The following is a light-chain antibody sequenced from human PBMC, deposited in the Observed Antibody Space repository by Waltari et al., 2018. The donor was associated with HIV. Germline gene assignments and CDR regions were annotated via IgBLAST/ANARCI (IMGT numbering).Light chain of an antibody. J-gene: IGKJ3*01. Sequence: AIRMTQSPSSISASIGDRVTITCRASHDISNSLAWYQQRAGEAPKLLIYDASTLQTGVPSRFSGSGSGTYFSLTINCLQSEDFATYYCQQYNVYPDLTFGPGTKVDVK. CDR3: QQYNVYPDLT. CDR2: DAS. CDR1: HDISNS. V-gene: IGKV1-8*01.